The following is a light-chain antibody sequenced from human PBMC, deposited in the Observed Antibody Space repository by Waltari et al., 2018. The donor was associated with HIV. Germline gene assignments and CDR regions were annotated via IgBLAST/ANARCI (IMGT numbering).Light chain of an antibody. CDR2: WAS. Sequence: DIVMTQSPDSLAVSRGERATVNCQSSQSVLYSSKNKNYLAWYQQKPGQPPKLLIYWASTRESGVPDRFSGSGSGTDFTLTISSLQAEDVAVYYCQQYYGTPPTFGQGTKVEIK. CDR1: QSVLYSSKNKNY. CDR3: QQYYGTPPT. V-gene: IGKV4-1*01. J-gene: IGKJ1*01.